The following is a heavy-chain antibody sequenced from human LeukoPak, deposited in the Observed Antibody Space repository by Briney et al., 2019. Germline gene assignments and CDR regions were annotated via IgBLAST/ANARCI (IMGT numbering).Heavy chain of an antibody. D-gene: IGHD2-15*01. V-gene: IGHV4-34*01. CDR2: INHSGST. CDR1: GGSFSGYY. J-gene: IGHJ5*02. CDR3: ARGRPYSYNWFDP. Sequence: SETLSLTCAVYGGSFSGYYWSWIRQPPGKGLEWIGEINHSGSTNYNPSLKSRVTISVDTSKNQFSLKLSSVTAADTAVYYCARGRPYSYNWFDPWGQGTLVTVSS.